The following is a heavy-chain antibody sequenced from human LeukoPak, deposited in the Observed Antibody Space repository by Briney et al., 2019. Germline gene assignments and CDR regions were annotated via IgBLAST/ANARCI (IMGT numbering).Heavy chain of an antibody. CDR3: ARGGNSGTFDY. CDR2: IDPNSGGT. CDR1: RYTFTGYY. Sequence: ASVKVSCKDSRYTFTGYYMHWVRQAPGQGLEWMGRIDPNSGGTNYAQKFQGRVTMTRDTSISTAYMELSRLRSDDTAVYYCARGGNSGTFDYWGQGTLVTVSS. J-gene: IGHJ4*02. V-gene: IGHV1-2*06. D-gene: IGHD4-23*01.